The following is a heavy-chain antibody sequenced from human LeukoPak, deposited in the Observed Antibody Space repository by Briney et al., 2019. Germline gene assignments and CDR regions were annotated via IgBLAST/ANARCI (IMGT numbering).Heavy chain of an antibody. CDR3: AKAGTILLRSGFDY. CDR1: GFTFDDYD. V-gene: IGHV3-9*01. D-gene: IGHD3-9*01. CDR2: ISWNSGSI. Sequence: GGSLRLSCAASGFTFDDYDMHWVRQAPGKGLEWVSGISWNSGSIGYADSVEGRFTISRDNAKNSLYLQMNSLRAEDTALYYCAKAGTILLRSGFDYWGQGTLVTVSS. J-gene: IGHJ4*02.